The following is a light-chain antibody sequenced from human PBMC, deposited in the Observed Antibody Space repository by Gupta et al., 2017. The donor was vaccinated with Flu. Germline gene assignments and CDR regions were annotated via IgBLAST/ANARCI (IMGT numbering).Light chain of an antibody. CDR3: TSYTNKEVR. V-gene: IGLV2-14*01. CDR1: SSDTALFNY. CDR2: EVT. Sequence: QSALTQPASVTGSPGQSVTISCTGTSSDTALFNYVSWYQQHPGMAPKRLIYEVTNRPSGVSNRFSGSKSGNKASLTISGLQAADEADEYCTSYTNKEVRVGEGNKLTVI. J-gene: IGLJ2*01.